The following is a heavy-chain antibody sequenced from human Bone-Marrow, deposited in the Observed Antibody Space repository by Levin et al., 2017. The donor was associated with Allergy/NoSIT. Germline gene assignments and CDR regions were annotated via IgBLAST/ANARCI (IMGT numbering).Heavy chain of an antibody. D-gene: IGHD6-19*01. J-gene: IGHJ4*02. Sequence: GSLRLSCAVSGGSISSSNWWSWVRQPPGKGLEWIGEIFHSGRTNYNPSLKSRVTISVDKSKNQFSLKLNSVTAADTAVDYYARVAYSSGWYVDYWGQGTLVNVSS. CDR1: GGSISSSNW. CDR3: ARVAYSSGWYVDY. CDR2: IFHSGRT. V-gene: IGHV4-4*02.